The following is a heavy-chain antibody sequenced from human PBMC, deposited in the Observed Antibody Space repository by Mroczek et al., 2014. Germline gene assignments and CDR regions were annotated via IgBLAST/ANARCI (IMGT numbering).Heavy chain of an antibody. J-gene: IGHJ4*02. Sequence: VQLLESGAEVKKPGASVKVSCKASGYTFTGYYMHWVRQAPGQGLEWMGWINPNSGGTNYAQKFQGRVTMTRDTSISTAYMELSRLRSDDTAVYYCARDGQWFGVVLDYWGQGTLVTVSS. V-gene: IGHV1-2*02. CDR3: ARDGQWFGVVLDY. CDR2: INPNSGGT. D-gene: IGHD3-3*01. CDR1: GYTFTGYY.